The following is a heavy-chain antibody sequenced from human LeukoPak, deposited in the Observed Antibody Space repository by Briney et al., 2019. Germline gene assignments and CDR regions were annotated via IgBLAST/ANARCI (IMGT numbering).Heavy chain of an antibody. CDR2: ITGSVGDA. V-gene: IGHV3-23*01. D-gene: IGHD2-15*01. CDR1: GFTFSNYA. Sequence: LPGGSLRLSCAASGFTFSNYAMNWVRQAPGKGLEWVSSITGSVGDAYYADSVKGRFTIARDNSKNTLDLQMNSLRAEDTAVYYCAKGLKGCSGSSCYYFFDFWGQGALITVSS. CDR3: AKGLKGCSGSSCYYFFDF. J-gene: IGHJ4*02.